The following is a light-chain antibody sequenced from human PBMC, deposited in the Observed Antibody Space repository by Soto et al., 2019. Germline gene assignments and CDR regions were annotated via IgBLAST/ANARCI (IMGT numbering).Light chain of an antibody. J-gene: IGLJ1*01. Sequence: SYELTQPPSVSVSPGQTASITCSGDKLGDKYACWYQQKPGQSPLLVIYQDKKRPSGIPERFSGSNSGNTATLTISGTQAVDEADYYCHAWDSSTGVFGTGTKLTVL. CDR1: KLGDKY. V-gene: IGLV3-1*01. CDR2: QDK. CDR3: HAWDSSTGV.